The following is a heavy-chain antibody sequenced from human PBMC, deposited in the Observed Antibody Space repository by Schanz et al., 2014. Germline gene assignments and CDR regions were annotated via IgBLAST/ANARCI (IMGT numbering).Heavy chain of an antibody. CDR2: IGNGGVTI. Sequence: EVQLLESGGGLVQPGGSLRLSCGVSGFTASSHSMNWVRQAPGKGLEWVSYIGNGGVTIYYADSVKGRFTISRDNSKNTLYLQMNSLRAEDTAVYYCAKGRFGELSAFDIWGQGTMVTVSS. CDR3: AKGRFGELSAFDI. J-gene: IGHJ3*02. CDR1: GFTASSHS. D-gene: IGHD3-10*01. V-gene: IGHV3-48*01.